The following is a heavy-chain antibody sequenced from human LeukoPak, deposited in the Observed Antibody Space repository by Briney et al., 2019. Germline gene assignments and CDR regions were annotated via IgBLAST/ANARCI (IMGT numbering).Heavy chain of an antibody. CDR1: GFTFSSYG. CDR2: ISYDGRNK. J-gene: IGHJ4*02. Sequence: GRSLRLSCAVSGFTFSSYGMHWVRQAPGKGLERVAVISYDGRNKSYVDSVKGRFTISRDNSKNTLYLQMNSLRAEDTAVYYCAKGDYYGSGTFNLWGQGTLVTVSS. V-gene: IGHV3-30*18. D-gene: IGHD3-10*01. CDR3: AKGDYYGSGTFNL.